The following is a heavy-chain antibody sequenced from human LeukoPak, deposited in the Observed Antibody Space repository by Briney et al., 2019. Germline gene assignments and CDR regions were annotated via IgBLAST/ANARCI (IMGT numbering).Heavy chain of an antibody. CDR1: GGFISNSNSH. D-gene: IGHD3-16*02. CDR2: IYYSGST. Sequence: SETLSLTCTVSGGFISNSNSHWGWIRQPPGKGLEWVGTIYYSGSTYYKSSLKSRVTISVDTSKNQFSLKLSSVTAADTAVYYCARVREWGSVWGSHRSSFYTDYWGQGTLVTVSS. J-gene: IGHJ4*02. CDR3: ARVREWGSVWGSHRSSFYTDY. V-gene: IGHV4-39*07.